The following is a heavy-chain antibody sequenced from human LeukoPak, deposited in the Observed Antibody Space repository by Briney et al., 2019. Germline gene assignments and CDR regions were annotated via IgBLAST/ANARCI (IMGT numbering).Heavy chain of an antibody. CDR1: GGSISSYY. Sequence: KPSETLSLTCTVSGGSISSYYWSWIRQPPGKGLEWIGYIYTSGSTNYNPSLKSRVTMSVDTSKNQFSLKLSSVTAADTAVYYCAREYYDYVWGSYPDYWGQGTLVTVSS. J-gene: IGHJ4*02. CDR3: AREYYDYVWGSYPDY. D-gene: IGHD3-16*02. CDR2: IYTSGST. V-gene: IGHV4-4*08.